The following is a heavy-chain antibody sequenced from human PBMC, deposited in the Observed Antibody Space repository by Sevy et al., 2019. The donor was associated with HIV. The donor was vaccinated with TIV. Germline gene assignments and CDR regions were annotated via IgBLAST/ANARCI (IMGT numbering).Heavy chain of an antibody. V-gene: IGHV1-69*06. Sequence: ASVKVSCKASGGTFSSYAISWVRQAPGQGLEWMGGIIPIFGTANYAQKFQGRVTITGDKSTSTAYMELGSLRSEDTAVYYCARDPHYGDAYFDYWGQGTLVTVSS. CDR2: IIPIFGTA. J-gene: IGHJ4*02. CDR1: GGTFSSYA. CDR3: ARDPHYGDAYFDY. D-gene: IGHD4-17*01.